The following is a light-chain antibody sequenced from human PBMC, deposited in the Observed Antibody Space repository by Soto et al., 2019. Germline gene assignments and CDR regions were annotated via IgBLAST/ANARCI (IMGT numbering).Light chain of an antibody. CDR1: SSDVGGYTY. V-gene: IGLV2-14*01. Sequence: QSALTQPASVSGSPGQSITISCTGTSSDVGGYTYVSWYQQHPGKAPKLMIYDVRNRPSGVSNRFSGSKSGNTASLTISGLQADDEADYYCSSYTSSSTPYVFGTGTKLTVL. J-gene: IGLJ1*01. CDR2: DVR. CDR3: SSYTSSSTPYV.